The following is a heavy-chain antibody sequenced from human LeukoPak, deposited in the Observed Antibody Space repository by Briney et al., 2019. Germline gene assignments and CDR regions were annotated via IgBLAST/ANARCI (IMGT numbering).Heavy chain of an antibody. V-gene: IGHV3-23*01. CDR3: AKVLKGGSGSYSYYFDY. CDR2: ISGSGGST. D-gene: IGHD3-10*01. CDR1: GFTFSSYG. J-gene: IGHJ4*02. Sequence: GGSLRLSCAASGFTFSSYGMSWVRQAPGKGLEWVSAISGSGGSTYYADSVKGRFTVSRDNPKNTLYLQMNSLRAEDTAVYYCAKVLKGGSGSYSYYFDYWGQGTLVTVSS.